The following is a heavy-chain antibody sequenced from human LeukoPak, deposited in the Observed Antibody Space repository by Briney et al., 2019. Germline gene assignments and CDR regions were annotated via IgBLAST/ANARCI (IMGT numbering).Heavy chain of an antibody. V-gene: IGHV4-4*07. D-gene: IGHD6-13*01. J-gene: IGHJ3*02. CDR2: IYTSGST. Sequence: KTSETLSLTCTVSGGSISSYYWSWIRQPAGKGLEWIGRIYTSGSTNYNPSLKSRVTMSVDTSKNQFSLKLSSVTAADTAVYYCAREGAAAGGRLTYAFDIWGQGTMVTVSS. CDR3: AREGAAAGGRLTYAFDI. CDR1: GGSISSYY.